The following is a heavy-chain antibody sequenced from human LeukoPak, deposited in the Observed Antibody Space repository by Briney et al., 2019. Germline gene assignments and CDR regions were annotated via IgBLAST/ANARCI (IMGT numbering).Heavy chain of an antibody. Sequence: GASVKVSCKASGGTFSSYAISWVRQAPGQGLEWMGRIIPILGIANYAQKFQGRVTITADKSTSTAYMELSSLRSEDTAVYYCARDSAQYSSGWYTDYWGQGTLVTVSS. D-gene: IGHD6-19*01. CDR2: IIPILGIA. V-gene: IGHV1-69*04. J-gene: IGHJ4*02. CDR3: ARDSAQYSSGWYTDY. CDR1: GGTFSSYA.